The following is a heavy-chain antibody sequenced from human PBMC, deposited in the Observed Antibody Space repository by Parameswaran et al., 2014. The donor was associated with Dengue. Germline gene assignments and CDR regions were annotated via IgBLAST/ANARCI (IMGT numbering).Heavy chain of an antibody. CDR3: AKDRTWIQLE. Sequence: ESLKISCAASGFTFSSYAMSWVRQAPGKGLEWVSAISGSGGSTYYADSVKGRFTISRDNSKNTLYLQMNSLRAEDTAVYYCAKDRTWIQLEWGQGTLVTVSS. CDR2: ISGSGGST. V-gene: IGHV3-23*01. D-gene: IGHD5-18*01. CDR1: GFTFSSYA. J-gene: IGHJ4*02.